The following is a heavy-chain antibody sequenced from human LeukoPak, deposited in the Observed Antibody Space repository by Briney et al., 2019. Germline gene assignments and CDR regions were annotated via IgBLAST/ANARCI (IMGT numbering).Heavy chain of an antibody. CDR2: INHSGST. Sequence: SETLSLTCAVYGGSFSGYYWSWIRQPPRKGLEWIGEINHSGSTNYNPSLTSRVTISVDTSKNQFSLKLSSVTAADTAVYYCARSGPSGYCSSTSCHTRGWFDPGDREPWSPSPQ. CDR3: ARSGPSGYCSSTSCHTRGWFDP. V-gene: IGHV4-34*01. J-gene: IGHJ5*02. CDR1: GGSFSGYY. D-gene: IGHD2-2*02.